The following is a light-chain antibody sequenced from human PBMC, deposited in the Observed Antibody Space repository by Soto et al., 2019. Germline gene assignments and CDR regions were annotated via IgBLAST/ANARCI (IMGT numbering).Light chain of an antibody. CDR3: QRYGSSPPHT. J-gene: IGKJ2*01. CDR2: GAS. CDR1: QSVYNNY. Sequence: EIVLTQSPATLSLSPGEGATLSCRASQSVYNNYLAWYQQRPGQAPRLLISGASSRATGIPDRFSGSGSGTDFTLTISRLESEDFVVYYCQRYGSSPPHTFGQGTKLEIK. V-gene: IGKV3-20*01.